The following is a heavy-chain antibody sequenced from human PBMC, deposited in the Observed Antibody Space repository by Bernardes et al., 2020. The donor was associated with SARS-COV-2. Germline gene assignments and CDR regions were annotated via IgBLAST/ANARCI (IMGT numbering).Heavy chain of an antibody. V-gene: IGHV4-59*08. Sequence: SETLSPTCTVPGGSISSYYWSWIRQPPGKGLEWIGYIYYSGSTNYNPSLKSRVTISVDTSKNQFSLKLSSVTAADTAVYYCARHTTTVGAFDIWGQGTMVTVSS. CDR2: IYYSGST. CDR1: GGSISSYY. CDR3: ARHTTTVGAFDI. D-gene: IGHD4-17*01. J-gene: IGHJ3*02.